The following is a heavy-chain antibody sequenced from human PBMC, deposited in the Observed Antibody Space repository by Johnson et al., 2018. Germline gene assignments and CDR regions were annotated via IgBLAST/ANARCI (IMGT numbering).Heavy chain of an antibody. CDR3: AGGCRYTSCYRTDYFQH. D-gene: IGHD2-2*02. CDR2: ISSSGTTT. CDR1: GFTFDGFS. Sequence: VQLVESGGGLVQPGGSLRLSCAASGFTFDGFSMNWVRQAPGKGLEWVTHISSSGTTTYYADSVRGRFTISRDNAKNSLYLQVNSLRDEDTAVYYCAGGCRYTSCYRTDYFQHWGLGTLVTVSS. J-gene: IGHJ1*01. V-gene: IGHV3-48*02.